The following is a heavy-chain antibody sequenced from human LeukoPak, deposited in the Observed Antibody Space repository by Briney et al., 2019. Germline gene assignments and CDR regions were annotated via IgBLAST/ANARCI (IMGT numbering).Heavy chain of an antibody. CDR3: AKGLAAESLPPDY. CDR1: GFNFSSYA. CDR2: INYSGGST. V-gene: IGHV3-23*01. Sequence: GGSLRLSCAASGFNFSSYAMSWVRQAPGKGLEGVSGINYSGGSTYYADSGRGRFTISRDNSKNTLYLQMNSLRAEDTAVYYCAKGLAAESLPPDYWGQGTLVTVSS. D-gene: IGHD6-13*01. J-gene: IGHJ4*02.